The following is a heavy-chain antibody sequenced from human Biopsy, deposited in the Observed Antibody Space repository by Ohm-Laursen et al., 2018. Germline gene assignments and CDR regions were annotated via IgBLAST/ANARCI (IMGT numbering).Heavy chain of an antibody. CDR3: LSNWLDP. CDR2: IKSKTGGGTI. CDR1: GFPFTNAW. V-gene: IGHV3-15*01. Sequence: SLRLSCAASGFPFTNAWMSWVRQAPGKGLEWVGRIKSKTGGGTIDYAASVKGRFSISRDDSKNTLYLQMNRLKTEDTAVYYCLSNWLDPWGQGTLVTVSS. J-gene: IGHJ5*02.